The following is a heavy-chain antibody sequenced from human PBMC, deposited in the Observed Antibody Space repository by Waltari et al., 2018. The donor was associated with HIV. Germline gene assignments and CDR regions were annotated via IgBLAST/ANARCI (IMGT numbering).Heavy chain of an antibody. V-gene: IGHV4-59*01. J-gene: IGHJ4*02. D-gene: IGHD2-8*01. CDR1: GGSISNYW. CDR3: ARGGCVNGVCYRGLLDS. CDR2: VAHSGST. Sequence: QVQLQESGPGLVKPSGTLSLTCTVSGGSISNYWWSLIRQPPGEGLEWVGCVAHSGSTDYNPSLKSRVTISVDTSKNQFSLKLSSVTAADTAVYYCARGGCVNGVCYRGLLDSWGQGTLVTVSS.